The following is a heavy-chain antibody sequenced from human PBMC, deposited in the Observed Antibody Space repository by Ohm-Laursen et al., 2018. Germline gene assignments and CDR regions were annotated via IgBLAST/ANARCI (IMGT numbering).Heavy chain of an antibody. D-gene: IGHD1-7*01. J-gene: IGHJ4*02. CDR1: GGSISGYY. CDR3: ARDRDWNYRNYFDY. V-gene: IGHV4-59*01. CDR2: IHYTGHT. Sequence: GTLSLTCTVSGGSISGYYWSWIRQSPAKGLEWIGFIHYTGHTDYNPSLKSRVTISVDRPKNRFSLNLSSVTAADTAVYYCARDRDWNYRNYFDYWGQGTLVTVSS.